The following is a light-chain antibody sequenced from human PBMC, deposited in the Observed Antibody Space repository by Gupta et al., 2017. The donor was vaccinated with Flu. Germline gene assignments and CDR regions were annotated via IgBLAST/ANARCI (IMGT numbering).Light chain of an antibody. CDR1: SSTSGAGYD. Sequence: SCSESSSTSGAGYDVHTYHHLTETAPKLLVHGTTDRHYGTPDRHSGAKSANSASLAITGHQAEEEADYYCQSDERRLSGQVFGRGTKLTVL. J-gene: IGLJ3*02. CDR3: QSDERRLSGQV. CDR2: GTT. V-gene: IGLV1-40*01.